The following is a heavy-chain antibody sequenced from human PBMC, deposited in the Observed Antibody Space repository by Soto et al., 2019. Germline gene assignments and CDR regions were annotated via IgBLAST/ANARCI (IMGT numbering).Heavy chain of an antibody. CDR2: INHSGST. Sequence: PSETLSLTCAVYGGSFSGYYWSWIRQPPGKGLEWIGEINHSGSTNYNPSLKSRVTISVDTSKNQFSLKLSSVTAADTAVYYCARARNYYDSSGYYRADFDYWGQGTPVT. CDR1: GGSFSGYY. J-gene: IGHJ4*02. CDR3: ARARNYYDSSGYYRADFDY. V-gene: IGHV4-34*01. D-gene: IGHD3-22*01.